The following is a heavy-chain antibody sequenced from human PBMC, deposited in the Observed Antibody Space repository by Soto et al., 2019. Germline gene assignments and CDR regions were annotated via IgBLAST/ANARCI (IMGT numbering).Heavy chain of an antibody. V-gene: IGHV1-69*12. CDR3: ASGIQLWLRRINNGYSG. CDR1: GGTFSTYA. Sequence: QVQLVQSGAEVKKPESSVKVSCKAPGGTFSTYAISWVQQAPGQGLEWMGGIIPMFGTANYAQRFQDRVTITEDESTNTVYIELSSLRSEDTAVYFCASGIQLWLRRINNGYSGWGQGTLVTVSS. J-gene: IGHJ4*02. CDR2: IIPMFGTA. D-gene: IGHD5-18*01.